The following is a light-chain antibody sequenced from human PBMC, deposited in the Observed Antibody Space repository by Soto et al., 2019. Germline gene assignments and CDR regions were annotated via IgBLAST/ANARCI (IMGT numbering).Light chain of an antibody. CDR3: NQYNNGPRT. CDR2: VAS. CDR1: QSVSSD. J-gene: IGKJ3*01. Sequence: ELVMAHGPSTLSGSPGERDTVSSSDSQSVSSDLAWYQQKPGQAPRLLIHVASTRATGVAARFSGSGSGTEFTLTIRSLQSEDFAVYYCNQYNNGPRTFGTGTKVDIK. V-gene: IGKV3-15*01.